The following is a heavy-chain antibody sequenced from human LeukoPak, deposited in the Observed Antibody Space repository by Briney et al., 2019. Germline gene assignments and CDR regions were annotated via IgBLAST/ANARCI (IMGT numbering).Heavy chain of an antibody. Sequence: GASVKVSCKASGYTFISYGISWVRQAPGQGLEWMGWISGYNGNTKYAQKLQGRVTMTTDTSTTTAYMELRSLRSDDTAVYYCARDGRHRYYYDSSGFYGSWFDPWGQGTLVTVSS. CDR1: GYTFISYG. CDR3: ARDGRHRYYYDSSGFYGSWFDP. D-gene: IGHD3-22*01. V-gene: IGHV1-18*01. J-gene: IGHJ5*02. CDR2: ISGYNGNT.